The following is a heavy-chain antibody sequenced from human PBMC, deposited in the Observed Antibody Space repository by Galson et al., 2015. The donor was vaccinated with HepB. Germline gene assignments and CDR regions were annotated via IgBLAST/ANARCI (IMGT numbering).Heavy chain of an antibody. CDR2: IGGSGGTT. CDR1: GFTFTSYA. D-gene: IGHD4-23*01. V-gene: IGHV3-23*01. Sequence: SLRLSCAASGFTFTSYAMSWVRQAPGKGLEWVSAIGGSGGTTYYADSVKGRLTISRDNSKNTLYLQMNSLRAEDTAVYYCARDPQWELFFYHWGQGTLVTVSS. J-gene: IGHJ4*02. CDR3: ARDPQWELFFYH.